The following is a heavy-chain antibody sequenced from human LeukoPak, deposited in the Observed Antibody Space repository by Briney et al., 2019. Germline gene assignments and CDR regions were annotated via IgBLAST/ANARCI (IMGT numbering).Heavy chain of an antibody. V-gene: IGHV1-2*02. CDR3: ARVGYCSGGSCFLRSYTPGDENWFDP. D-gene: IGHD2-15*01. CDR2: INPNSGGT. CDR1: GYTFTGYY. Sequence: GASVKVSCKASGYTFTGYYMHWVRQAPGQGLEWMGWINPNSGGTNYAQKFQGRVTMTRDTSISTAYMELSSLRSEDTAVYYCARVGYCSGGSCFLRSYTPGDENWFDPWGQGTLVTVSS. J-gene: IGHJ5*02.